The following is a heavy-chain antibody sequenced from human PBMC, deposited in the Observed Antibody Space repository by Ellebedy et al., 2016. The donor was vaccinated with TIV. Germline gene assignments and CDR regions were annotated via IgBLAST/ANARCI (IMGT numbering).Heavy chain of an antibody. CDR2: ISGHDGDT. V-gene: IGHV1-18*04. D-gene: IGHD3-10*01. CDR3: ARVGGLLLWFGETTDL. J-gene: IGHJ5*02. CDR1: GYNFMNNG. Sequence: ASVKVSCKASGYNFMNNGISWLRQVPGQGLEWMGWISGHDGDTKYGQRFQGRLTVTADTSTTTAHMELRNLQSDDTAVYFCARVGGLLLWFGETTDLWGQGTLITVSS.